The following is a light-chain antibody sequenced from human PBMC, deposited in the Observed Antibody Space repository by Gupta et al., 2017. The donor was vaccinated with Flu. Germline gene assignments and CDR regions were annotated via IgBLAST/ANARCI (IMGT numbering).Light chain of an antibody. CDR3: SSYTNTNTRWL. J-gene: IGLJ2*01. CDR1: SSDVGGYNF. Sequence: ITISCTGTSSDVGGYNFVSWYQHHPGKAPKLIIYEVVNRPSGVSNRFSGSKSGNTASLTVSGLRAEDEADYYCSSYTNTNTRWLFGGGTTLTVL. CDR2: EVV. V-gene: IGLV2-14*01.